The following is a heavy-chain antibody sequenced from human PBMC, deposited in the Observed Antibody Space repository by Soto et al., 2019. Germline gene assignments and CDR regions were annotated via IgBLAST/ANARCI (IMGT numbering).Heavy chain of an antibody. CDR3: AKDSGGYDFWSGYYPFDY. J-gene: IGHJ4*02. V-gene: IGHV3-23*01. D-gene: IGHD3-3*01. CDR1: GFTFSRYA. Sequence: EVQLLESGGGLVQPGGSLRLSCAASGFTFSRYAMSWVRQAPGKGLEWVSAISGSGGSTYYADSVKGRFTISRDNSKNTLYLQMNSLRAEDTAVYYCAKDSGGYDFWSGYYPFDYWGQGTLVTVSS. CDR2: ISGSGGST.